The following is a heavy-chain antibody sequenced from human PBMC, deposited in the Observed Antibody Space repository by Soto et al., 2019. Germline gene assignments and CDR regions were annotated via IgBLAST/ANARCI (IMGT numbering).Heavy chain of an antibody. D-gene: IGHD3-10*01. V-gene: IGHV6-1*01. CDR3: ARERILWFGELLFSDLVPPSNWFDP. CDR2: TYYRSKWYN. J-gene: IGHJ5*02. Sequence: PSQTLSLTDASSGDHVSSNSAAWNWIRPSPSRGLEWLGRTYYRSKWYNDYAVSVKSRITINPDTSKNQFSLQLNSVTPEDTAVYYCARERILWFGELLFSDLVPPSNWFDPWGQGTLVTVSS. CDR1: GDHVSSNSAA.